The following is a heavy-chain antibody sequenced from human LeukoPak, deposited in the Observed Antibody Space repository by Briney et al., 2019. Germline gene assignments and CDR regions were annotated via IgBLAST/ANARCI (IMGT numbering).Heavy chain of an antibody. CDR1: GFTVSSNY. D-gene: IGHD1-26*01. J-gene: IGHJ5*02. Sequence: GALILSCAASGFTVSSNYMTWVRQAPGKGLEWVSVIYSGGSTYYADSVKGRFTISRDNAKNTLYLQMNSLRAEDTAVYYCAGGQGAWFDPWGQGTLVTVSS. CDR2: IYSGGST. CDR3: AGGQGAWFDP. V-gene: IGHV3-66*01.